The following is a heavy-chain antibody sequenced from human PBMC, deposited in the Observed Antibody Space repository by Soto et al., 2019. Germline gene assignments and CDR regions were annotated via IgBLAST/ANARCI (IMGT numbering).Heavy chain of an antibody. D-gene: IGHD4-17*01. V-gene: IGHV4-61*01. CDR1: GGSVSSGSYY. CDR2: IYYSGST. Sequence: LSLTCTVSGGSVSSGSYYWSWIRQPPGKGLEWIGYIYYSGSTNYNPSLKSRVTISVDTSKNQFSLKLSSVTAADTAVYYCARDLRGDYYENYYYYGMDVWGQGTTVTVSS. CDR3: ARDLRGDYYENYYYYGMDV. J-gene: IGHJ6*02.